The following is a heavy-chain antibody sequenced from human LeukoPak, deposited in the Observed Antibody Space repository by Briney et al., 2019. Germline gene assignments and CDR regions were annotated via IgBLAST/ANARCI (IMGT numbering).Heavy chain of an antibody. J-gene: IGHJ4*02. D-gene: IGHD3-3*01. Sequence: GGSLRLSCAASGFTFSSYAMSWVRQAPGKGLEWVSAISGSGGSTYYADSVKGRFTISRDNSKNTLYLQMNSLRAEDTAVYYCAKVLPQRITIFGPLDYWGQGTLVTVSS. CDR1: GFTFSSYA. CDR2: ISGSGGST. V-gene: IGHV3-23*01. CDR3: AKVLPQRITIFGPLDY.